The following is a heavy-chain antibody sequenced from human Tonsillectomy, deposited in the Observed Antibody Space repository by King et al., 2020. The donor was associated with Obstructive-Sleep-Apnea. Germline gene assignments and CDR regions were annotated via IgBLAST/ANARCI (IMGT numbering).Heavy chain of an antibody. CDR1: GYSFPNYW. D-gene: IGHD6-13*01. V-gene: IGHV5-10-1*03. Sequence: QLVQSGAEVKKPGESLRISCKGSGYSFPNYWITWVRQMPGKGLEWMGRIDPSDSYTNYSLSFQGHVTISADKSINPAYLQWGSLKASDTALYYCAGPRGSSRDYFYGLNVWGQGTTVTVSS. CDR3: AGPRGSSRDYFYGLNV. CDR2: IDPSDSYT. J-gene: IGHJ6*02.